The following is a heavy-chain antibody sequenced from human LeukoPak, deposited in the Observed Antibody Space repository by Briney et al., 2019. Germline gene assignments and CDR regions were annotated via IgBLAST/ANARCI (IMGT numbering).Heavy chain of an antibody. J-gene: IGHJ4*02. CDR1: GFTFSSHA. V-gene: IGHV3-23*01. D-gene: IGHD3-22*01. Sequence: GGSLRLSCVGYGFTFSSHAISWVRQAPGKGPEWVSAIGADGANTYYADSVKGRFTIFGDNSKSTVYLQLNSLRAKDTAVYYCVYYDSSGYYYGRLRYWGQGTLVTVSS. CDR3: VYYDSSGYYYGRLRY. CDR2: IGADGANT.